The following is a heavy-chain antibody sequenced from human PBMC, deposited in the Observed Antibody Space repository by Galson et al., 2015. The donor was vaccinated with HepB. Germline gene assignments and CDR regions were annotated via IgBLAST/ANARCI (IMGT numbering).Heavy chain of an antibody. D-gene: IGHD2-2*01. CDR1: GGSISSGSYY. CDR3: ARGLVVPAAISNWFDP. V-gene: IGHV4-61*02. CDR2: IYTSGST. J-gene: IGHJ5*02. Sequence: TLSLTCTVSGGSISSGSYYWSWIRQPAGKGLEWIGRIYTSGSTNYNPSLKSRVTISVDTSKNQFSLKLSSVTAADTAVYYCARGLVVPAAISNWFDPWGQGTLVTVSS.